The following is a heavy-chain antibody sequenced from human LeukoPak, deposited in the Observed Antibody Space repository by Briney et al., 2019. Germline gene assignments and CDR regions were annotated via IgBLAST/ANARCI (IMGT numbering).Heavy chain of an antibody. V-gene: IGHV3-64D*06. J-gene: IGHJ2*01. CDR2: ISSNGGST. CDR3: GKAIEDFDL. CDR1: GFTFSNYG. Sequence: PGGSLRLSCSATGFTFSNYGMLWVRQAPGKGLEYVSAISSNGGSTNYADSVKGRFTISRDNSKNTLFLQMSSLRAEDTAVYYGGKAIEDFDLWGRGTLVTVSS.